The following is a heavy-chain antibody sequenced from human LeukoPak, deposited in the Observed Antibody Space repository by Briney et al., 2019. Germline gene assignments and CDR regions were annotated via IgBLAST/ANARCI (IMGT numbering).Heavy chain of an antibody. J-gene: IGHJ4*02. Sequence: SETLSLTCTVSGGSITPYYWSWIRQPPGKGLEWIGYISYSGSTYYKSSLKSRVTISVDTSKNQFSLKLSSVTAADTAVYYCAREDNSGPPPGYWGQGTLVTVSS. CDR1: GGSITPYY. CDR2: ISYSGST. D-gene: IGHD3-22*01. CDR3: AREDNSGPPPGY. V-gene: IGHV4-59*01.